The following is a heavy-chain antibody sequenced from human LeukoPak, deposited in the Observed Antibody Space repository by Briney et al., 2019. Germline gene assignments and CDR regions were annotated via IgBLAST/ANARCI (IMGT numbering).Heavy chain of an antibody. Sequence: PGGSLRLSCAASGFTFKNAWMSWVRQAPGKGLEWVGRIKSKTDGGTTDYAAPVKGRFTISRDDSKNTLYLQMNSLKTEDTAAYYCTTLKNGDYGHYYGMDVWGQGTTVTVSS. CDR2: IKSKTDGGTT. J-gene: IGHJ6*02. CDR3: TTLKNGDYGHYYGMDV. D-gene: IGHD4-17*01. V-gene: IGHV3-15*01. CDR1: GFTFKNAW.